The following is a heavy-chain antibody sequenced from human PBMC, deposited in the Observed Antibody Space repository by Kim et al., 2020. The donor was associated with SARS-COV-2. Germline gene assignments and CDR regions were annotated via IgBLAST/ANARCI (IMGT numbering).Heavy chain of an antibody. CDR3: ASDSFRGAFDI. J-gene: IGHJ3*02. V-gene: IGHV3-64*01. Sequence: TYYANSAKGRFTISMGNSKNTLYLQMGSLRAEDMAVYYCASDSFRGAFDIWGQGTMVTVSS. CDR2: T.